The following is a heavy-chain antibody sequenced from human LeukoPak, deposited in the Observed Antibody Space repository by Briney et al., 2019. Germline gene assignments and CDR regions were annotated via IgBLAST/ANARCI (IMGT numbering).Heavy chain of an antibody. CDR1: GFTFSSYD. Sequence: GGSLRLSCAASGFTFSSYDMHWVRQATGKGLEWVSTIGTAGDTYYPGSVKGRFTISRENAKNSLYLQMNSLRAGDTAVYYCARALGAAAGGWFDPWGQGTLVTVSS. CDR3: ARALGAAAGGWFDP. CDR2: IGTAGDT. V-gene: IGHV3-13*01. D-gene: IGHD6-13*01. J-gene: IGHJ5*02.